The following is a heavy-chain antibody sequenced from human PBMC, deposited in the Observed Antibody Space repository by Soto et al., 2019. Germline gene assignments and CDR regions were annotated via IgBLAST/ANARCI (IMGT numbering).Heavy chain of an antibody. Sequence: QVLLVESGGGVVQPGRSLRLSCAASGFTFISFGMHWVRQAPGKGLEWVAVISDDGSTKHYADSVKGRFAISRDNSKNTLYLQMNSLGPEDTAVYYGAKDRRRDFGDLNLPGYWGQGTLVTVSS. CDR1: GFTFISFG. D-gene: IGHD4-17*01. J-gene: IGHJ4*02. CDR3: AKDRRRDFGDLNLPGY. V-gene: IGHV3-30*18. CDR2: ISDDGSTK.